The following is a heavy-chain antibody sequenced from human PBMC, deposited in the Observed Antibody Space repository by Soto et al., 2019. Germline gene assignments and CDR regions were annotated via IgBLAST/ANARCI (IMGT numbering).Heavy chain of an antibody. D-gene: IGHD1-7*01. CDR2: TYYSGST. CDR3: ARVNWNYQAPYYFDY. Sequence: SETLSLTCTVSGGSISSGDYYWSWIRQPPGKGLEWIGYTYYSGSTYYNPSLKSRVTISVDTSKNQFSLKLSSVTAADTAVYYCARVNWNYQAPYYFDYWGQGTLVTVSS. CDR1: GGSISSGDYY. V-gene: IGHV4-30-4*01. J-gene: IGHJ4*02.